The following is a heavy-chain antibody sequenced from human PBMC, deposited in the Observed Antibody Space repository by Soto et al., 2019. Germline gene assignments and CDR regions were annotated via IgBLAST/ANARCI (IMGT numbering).Heavy chain of an antibody. CDR3: ARWVPLDSRFDY. Sequence: QVQLQESGPGLVKPSQTLSLTCTVSGGSISSGGYYWSWIRQHPGKGLEWIGYIYYIGSTYYNPSLKRRVTISVDTSKNQFSLKLSSVTAADTAVYYCARWVPLDSRFDYWGQGTLVTVSS. CDR1: GGSISSGGYY. V-gene: IGHV4-31*03. D-gene: IGHD3-9*01. J-gene: IGHJ4*02. CDR2: IYYIGST.